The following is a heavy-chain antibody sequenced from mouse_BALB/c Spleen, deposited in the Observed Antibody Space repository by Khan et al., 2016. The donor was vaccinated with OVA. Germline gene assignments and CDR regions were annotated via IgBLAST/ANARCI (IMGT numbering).Heavy chain of an antibody. V-gene: IGHV9-4*02. J-gene: IGHJ4*01. Sequence: QIQLVQSGPELKKPGETVRISCKASGYTFTTAGIQWVQKMPGKGLKWIGWINTHSGVPKYAEDFKGRFAFSLEISISTAYLQITTLKNEDTATSSCASGGAAYYRNDGGAMEYWGQGTSVTVSS. CDR2: INTHSGVP. D-gene: IGHD2-14*01. CDR1: GYTFTTAG. CDR3: ASGGAAYYRNDGGAMEY.